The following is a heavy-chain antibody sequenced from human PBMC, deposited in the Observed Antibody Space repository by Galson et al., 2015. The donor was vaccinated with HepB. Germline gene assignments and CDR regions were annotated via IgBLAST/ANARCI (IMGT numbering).Heavy chain of an antibody. J-gene: IGHJ4*02. CDR3: ARDLRPTNFGVFTLDY. CDR1: GFTSIGYH. Sequence: SVKVSCKGSGFTSIGYHIHWVRQAPGQGLEWLGRINPNGGATTYAQKFQGRVTLTRTTSSKTAYMELTSLKPDDSAVYYCARDLRPTNFGVFTLDYWGQGSLVTVPS. D-gene: IGHD3-3*01. V-gene: IGHV1-2*06. CDR2: INPNGGAT.